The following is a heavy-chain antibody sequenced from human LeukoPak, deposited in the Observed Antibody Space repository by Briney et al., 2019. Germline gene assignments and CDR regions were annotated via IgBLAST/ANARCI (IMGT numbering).Heavy chain of an antibody. CDR1: GYTLIELS. D-gene: IGHD5-18*01. J-gene: IGHJ4*02. Sequence: ASVKVSCKVSGYTLIELSMHWVRQAPGKGLEWVGSFDPEDGETINARNFQGRVTMTEDTSTDTAYMELSSLRSEDTAVYYCATVVDTATFDYWGQGTLVTVSS. CDR3: ATVVDTATFDY. CDR2: FDPEDGET. V-gene: IGHV1-24*01.